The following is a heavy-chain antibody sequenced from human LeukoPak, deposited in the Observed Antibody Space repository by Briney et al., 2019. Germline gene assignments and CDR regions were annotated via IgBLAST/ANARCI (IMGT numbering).Heavy chain of an antibody. Sequence: GGSLRLSCAASGFTFSSYGMHWVRQAPGKGLEWVAFIRYDGSNKYYADSVKGRFTISRDNSKNTLYLQMNSLRAEDTAVYYCENVNSAALILGPDYWGQGTLVTVSS. CDR3: ENVNSAALILGPDY. CDR1: GFTFSSYG. V-gene: IGHV3-30*02. D-gene: IGHD6-13*01. J-gene: IGHJ4*02. CDR2: IRYDGSNK.